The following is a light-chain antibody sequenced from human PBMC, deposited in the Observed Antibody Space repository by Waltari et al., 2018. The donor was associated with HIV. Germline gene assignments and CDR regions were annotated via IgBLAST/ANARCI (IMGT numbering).Light chain of an antibody. CDR2: EVD. Sequence: SDLTQPASVSGFLGQSITISCTGADSDFGFYNFISWYQQQPGKVPKLLLYEVDTRASGGHGRFSGSKSGNTASLTISGLQVEDEGLYHCASYTADDTVLFGGGTTVTV. CDR1: DSDFGFYNF. CDR3: ASYTADDTVL. V-gene: IGLV2-14*01. J-gene: IGLJ2*01.